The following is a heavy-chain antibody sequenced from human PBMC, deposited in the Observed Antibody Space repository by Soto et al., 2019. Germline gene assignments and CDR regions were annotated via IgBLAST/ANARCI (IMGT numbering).Heavy chain of an antibody. CDR3: ALFYGVDY. CDR1: GFTFSSYG. Sequence: QVQLVESGGGVVQPGRSLRLSCAASGFTFSSYGMHWVRQAPGKGLEWVAVISYDGSNKYYADSVKGRFTISRDNSKNTLYLQMNSLRAEDTAVYYCALFYGVDYWGQGTLVTVSS. J-gene: IGHJ4*02. V-gene: IGHV3-30*03. D-gene: IGHD4-17*01. CDR2: ISYDGSNK.